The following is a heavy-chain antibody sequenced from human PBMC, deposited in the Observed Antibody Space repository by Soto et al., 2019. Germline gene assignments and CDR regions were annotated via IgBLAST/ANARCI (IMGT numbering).Heavy chain of an antibody. Sequence: GGSLRLSCAASGFTFSSYAMHWVRQAPGKGLEWVAVISYDGSNKYYADSVKGRFTISRDNSKNTLYLQMNSLRAEDTAVYYCAREGVRWLQYGGMDVWGQGTTVTVSS. D-gene: IGHD5-12*01. CDR3: AREGVRWLQYGGMDV. CDR1: GFTFSSYA. CDR2: ISYDGSNK. J-gene: IGHJ6*02. V-gene: IGHV3-30-3*01.